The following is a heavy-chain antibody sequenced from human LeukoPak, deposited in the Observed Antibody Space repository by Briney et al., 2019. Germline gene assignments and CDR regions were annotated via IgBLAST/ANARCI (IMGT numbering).Heavy chain of an antibody. CDR1: GYTFTGHY. J-gene: IGHJ6*02. D-gene: IGHD3-3*01. V-gene: IGHV1-2*06. CDR3: ARDSSEGVRFLEWLAIDGMDV. CDR2: INPNSGGT. Sequence: ASVRLSCKTSGYTFTGHYMHWVRQAPGQGLEWMGRINPNSGGTDYAQKFQGRVTMTRDTSISTAYMELSGLRSDDTAVYYCARDSSEGVRFLEWLAIDGMDVWGQGTTVIVSS.